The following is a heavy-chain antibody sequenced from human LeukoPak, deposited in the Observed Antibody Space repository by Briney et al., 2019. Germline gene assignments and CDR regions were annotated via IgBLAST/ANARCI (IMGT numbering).Heavy chain of an antibody. Sequence: GGSLRLSCAASGFTFSSHALHWVRQAPGKGLEWVAIISYDGSDTYHADSVKGRFTISRDNSKSTVYLKMKSLRGEDTAVYYCARRGYSYGYLDLWGQGTLVIVSS. J-gene: IGHJ5*02. CDR2: ISYDGSDT. CDR1: GFTFSSHA. D-gene: IGHD5-18*01. V-gene: IGHV3-30*04. CDR3: ARRGYSYGYLDL.